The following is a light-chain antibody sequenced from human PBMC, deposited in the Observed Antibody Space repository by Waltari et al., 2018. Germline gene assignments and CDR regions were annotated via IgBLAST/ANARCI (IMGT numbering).Light chain of an antibody. CDR2: EDN. Sequence: NFMLTQPHSVSESPGKTVTISCTRSSGSIASNYVQWFQQRPGSAPTTLIYEDNERLSVVADRFSGSIDSSSISASLIISGLRTEDEADYYCQSYESSGWVCGGGTKLTVL. CDR1: SGSIASNY. CDR3: QSYESSGWV. V-gene: IGLV6-57*03. J-gene: IGLJ3*02.